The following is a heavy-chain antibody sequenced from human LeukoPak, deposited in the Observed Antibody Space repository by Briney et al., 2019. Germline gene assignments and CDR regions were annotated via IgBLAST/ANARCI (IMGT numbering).Heavy chain of an antibody. V-gene: IGHV3-23*01. CDR1: GFTFSSYA. Sequence: GGPLRLFCAASGFTFSSYAMSWVRQAPGKGLEGVSAISGSGGSTYSDSVKGRFTISRDNSKNTLYLQMNSLRAEDTAVYYCAKVRAIVATMSPWFDYWGQGTLVTVSS. CDR2: ISGSGGST. CDR3: AKVRAIVATMSPWFDY. J-gene: IGHJ4*02. D-gene: IGHD5-12*01.